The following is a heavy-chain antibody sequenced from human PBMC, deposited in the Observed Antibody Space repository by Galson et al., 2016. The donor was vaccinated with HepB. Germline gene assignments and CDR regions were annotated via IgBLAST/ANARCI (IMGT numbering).Heavy chain of an antibody. Sequence: SVKVSCKASGYSFTNYYMQWVRQAPGQGLEWMGIINPTGGSTTYAQKFQGRVTMTRDTSTNTVYMKLSSLTSEDTAVYYCARVTYSGGDYWGHGTLVTVSS. V-gene: IGHV1-46*01. D-gene: IGHD5-18*01. CDR3: ARVTYSGGDY. CDR2: INPTGGST. J-gene: IGHJ4*01. CDR1: GYSFTNYY.